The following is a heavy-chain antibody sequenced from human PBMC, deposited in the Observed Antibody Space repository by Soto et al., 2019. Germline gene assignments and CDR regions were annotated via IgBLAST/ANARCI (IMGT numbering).Heavy chain of an antibody. CDR3: SKVWGLIVVVGPPPPLS. J-gene: IGHJ4*02. Sequence: PGGSLRLSCAASGFTFSSYAMSWVRQAPGKGLEWVSAISGSGGSTYYADSVKGRFTISRDNSKNTLYLQMNSLRAEDTAVYYCSKVWGLIVVVGPPPPLSWGQGTLVTVSS. V-gene: IGHV3-23*01. D-gene: IGHD3-22*01. CDR1: GFTFSSYA. CDR2: ISGSGGST.